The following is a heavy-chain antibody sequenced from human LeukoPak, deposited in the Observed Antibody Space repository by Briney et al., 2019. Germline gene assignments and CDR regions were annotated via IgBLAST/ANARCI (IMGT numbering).Heavy chain of an antibody. CDR3: AGGYCSGGSCYSGNYYYYMDV. V-gene: IGHV1-69*01. CDR1: GGTFSSYA. D-gene: IGHD2-15*01. Sequence: SVKVSCKASGGTFSSYAISRVRQAPGQGLEWMGGIIPIFGTANYAQKFQGRVTITADESTSTAYMELSSLRSEDTAVYYCAGGYCSGGSCYSGNYYYYMDVWGKGTTVTVSS. CDR2: IIPIFGTA. J-gene: IGHJ6*03.